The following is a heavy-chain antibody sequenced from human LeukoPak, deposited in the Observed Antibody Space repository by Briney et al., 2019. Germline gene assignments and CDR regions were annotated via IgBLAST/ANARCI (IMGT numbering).Heavy chain of an antibody. V-gene: IGHV3-74*01. CDR2: IDTDGSNT. Sequence: GGSLRLSCAASGFTFSSYWIHWVRQAPGKGVVWVSRIDTDGSNTNYADSVKGRFTISRDNAKNSLYLQMNSLRAEDTAVYYCAREYSYGFSYWYFDLWGRGTLVTVSS. J-gene: IGHJ2*01. CDR1: GFTFSSYW. D-gene: IGHD5-18*01. CDR3: AREYSYGFSYWYFDL.